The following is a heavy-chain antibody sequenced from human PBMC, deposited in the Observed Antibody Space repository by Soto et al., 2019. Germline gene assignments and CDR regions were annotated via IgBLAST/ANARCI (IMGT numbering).Heavy chain of an antibody. V-gene: IGHV1-69*06. Sequence: SVKVSCKASGGTFSSYAISCVRQAPGQGLEWMGGIIPIFGTANYAQKFQGRVTITADKSTSTAYMELSSLRSEDTAVYYCARSMYCSGGSCYYYYYGMDAWGQGTTVTVSS. CDR3: ARSMYCSGGSCYYYYYGMDA. J-gene: IGHJ6*02. D-gene: IGHD2-15*01. CDR2: IIPIFGTA. CDR1: GGTFSSYA.